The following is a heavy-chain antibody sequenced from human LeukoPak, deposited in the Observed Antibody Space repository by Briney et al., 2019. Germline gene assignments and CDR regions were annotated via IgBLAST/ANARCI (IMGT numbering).Heavy chain of an antibody. Sequence: GGSLRLSCAASEFSVGSNYMTWVRQAPGKGLEWVSLIYSGGSTYYADSVKGRFTISRDNSKNTLYLQMNSLRAEDTAVYYCARAGRGLRYFDWLTYDYWGQGTLVTVSS. D-gene: IGHD3-9*01. CDR2: IYSGGST. V-gene: IGHV3-66*01. CDR1: EFSVGSNY. CDR3: ARAGRGLRYFDWLTYDY. J-gene: IGHJ4*02.